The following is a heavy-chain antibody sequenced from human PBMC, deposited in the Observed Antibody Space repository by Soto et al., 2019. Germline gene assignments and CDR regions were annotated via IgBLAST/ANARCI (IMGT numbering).Heavy chain of an antibody. CDR1: GFTFSSYA. Sequence: GGSMRLSCAASGFTFSSYAMSWVRPAPGKGLEWVSAISGSGGSTYYADSVKGRFTISRDNSKNTLYLQMNSLRAEDTAVYYCAKDPVGGVVVAATGWFDPWGQGTLVTVS. J-gene: IGHJ5*02. D-gene: IGHD2-15*01. V-gene: IGHV3-23*01. CDR3: AKDPVGGVVVAATGWFDP. CDR2: ISGSGGST.